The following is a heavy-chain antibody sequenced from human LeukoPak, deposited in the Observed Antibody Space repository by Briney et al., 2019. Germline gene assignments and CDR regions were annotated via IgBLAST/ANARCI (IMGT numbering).Heavy chain of an antibody. CDR1: GFTFSSYS. J-gene: IGHJ6*02. CDR2: ISSSSSTI. V-gene: IGHV3-48*01. D-gene: IGHD2-2*01. CDR3: AREDVVVPPYGMDV. Sequence: GGSLRLSCAASGFTFSSYSMNWVRQAARKGLEWVSYISSSSSTIYYADSVKGRFTISRDNAKNSLYLQMNSLRAEDTAVYYCAREDVVVPPYGMDVWGQGTTVTVSS.